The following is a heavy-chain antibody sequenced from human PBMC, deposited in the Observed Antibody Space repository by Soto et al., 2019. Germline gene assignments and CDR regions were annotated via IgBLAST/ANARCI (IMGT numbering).Heavy chain of an antibody. J-gene: IGHJ4*02. CDR1: GYTFTTSS. D-gene: IGHD6-13*01. Sequence: ASVKVSCKASGYTFTTSSITWVRQAPGQGLEWMGWIRADNGNTNYAQKLQDRVNMTTDTSTSKAYMELRSLRSDDTAVYYCARDRNSSPYWGQGTLVTVSS. CDR3: ARDRNSSPY. CDR2: IRADNGNT. V-gene: IGHV1-18*01.